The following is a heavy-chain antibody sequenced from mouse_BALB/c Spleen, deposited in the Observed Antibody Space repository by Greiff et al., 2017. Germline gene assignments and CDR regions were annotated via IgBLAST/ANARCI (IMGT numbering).Heavy chain of an antibody. D-gene: IGHD2-4*01. V-gene: IGHV2-9*02. Sequence: QVQLKDSGPGLVAPSQSLSITCTVSGFSLTSYGVHWVRQPPGKGLEWLGVIWAGGSTNYNSALMSRLSISKDNSKSQVFLKMNSLQTDDTAMYYCARDDYDWFAYWGQGTLVTVSA. CDR3: ARDDYDWFAY. J-gene: IGHJ3*01. CDR2: IWAGGST. CDR1: GFSLTSYG.